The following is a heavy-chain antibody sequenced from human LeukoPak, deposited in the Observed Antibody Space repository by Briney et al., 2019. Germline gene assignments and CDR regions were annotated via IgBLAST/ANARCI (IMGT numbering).Heavy chain of an antibody. CDR3: ARHPPRDGSAFDY. Sequence: SETLSLTCAVYGGSFSDYYWSWIRQPPGKGLEWIGEINRSGSTNYNPSLESRVTISVDTSKNQLSLKLGSVTAADTAVYYCARHPPRDGSAFDYWGQGNLVTVSS. J-gene: IGHJ4*02. V-gene: IGHV4-34*01. CDR2: INRSGST. CDR1: GGSFSDYY.